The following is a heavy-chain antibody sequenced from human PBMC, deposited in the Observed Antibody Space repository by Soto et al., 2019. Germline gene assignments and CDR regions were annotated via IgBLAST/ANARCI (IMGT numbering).Heavy chain of an antibody. J-gene: IGHJ6*02. CDR3: ARDRQPSWYNGLDV. D-gene: IGHD1-1*01. Sequence: GGSLRLSCAASGFTFGAHYMSWIRQAPGKGLEWISYIGNSGGTIYYADSVTGRFTISRDNAKNSLYLQMDNLRADDTAVYYCARDRQPSWYNGLDVWGQGTTVTVSS. V-gene: IGHV3-11*01. CDR1: GFTFGAHY. CDR2: IGNSGGTI.